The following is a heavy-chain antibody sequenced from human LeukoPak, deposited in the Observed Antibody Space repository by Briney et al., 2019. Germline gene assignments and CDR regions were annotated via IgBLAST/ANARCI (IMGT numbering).Heavy chain of an antibody. Sequence: GGSLRLSCAASGIIFSNYWMHWVRQAPGKGLVWVSRINRDGSSTSYADSVKGRFTISRDNAKNTLYLQMNSLRAEDTAVYYCARDYTGGWNDYWGQGTLVTVSS. D-gene: IGHD7-27*01. CDR1: GIIFSNYW. CDR2: INRDGSST. V-gene: IGHV3-74*01. CDR3: ARDYTGGWNDY. J-gene: IGHJ4*02.